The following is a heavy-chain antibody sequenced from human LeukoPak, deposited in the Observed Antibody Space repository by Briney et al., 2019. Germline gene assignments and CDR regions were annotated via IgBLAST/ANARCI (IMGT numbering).Heavy chain of an antibody. CDR1: GGSISSYY. J-gene: IGHJ4*02. CDR2: IYYSGST. D-gene: IGHD3-22*01. V-gene: IGHV4-59*08. CDR3: ARQSSAPSLFDY. Sequence: SETLSLTCTVSGGSISSYYWSWIRQPPGKGLGWIGYIYYSGSTNYNPSLKSRVTISVDTSKNQFSLKLSSVTAADTAVYYCARQSSAPSLFDYWGQGTLVTVSS.